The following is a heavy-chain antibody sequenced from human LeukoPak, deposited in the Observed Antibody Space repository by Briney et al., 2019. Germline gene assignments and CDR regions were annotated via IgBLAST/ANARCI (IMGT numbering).Heavy chain of an antibody. CDR2: IYYSGSA. D-gene: IGHD7-27*01. CDR1: GGSISSNSYY. Sequence: SEILSLTCTVSGGSISSNSYYWGWIRHPPRNGLEWIGSIYYSGSAYYNPSLKSRVTISVDTSKNQFSLKLSSVTAADTAVYYCARHGDFEQRIVDYWAQGTLVTVSS. CDR3: ARHGDFEQRIVDY. J-gene: IGHJ4*02. V-gene: IGHV4-39*01.